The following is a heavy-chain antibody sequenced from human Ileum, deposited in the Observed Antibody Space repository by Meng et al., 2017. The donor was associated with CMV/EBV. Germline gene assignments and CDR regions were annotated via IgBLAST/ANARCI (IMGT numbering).Heavy chain of an antibody. V-gene: IGHV4-4*07. CDR2: IYTSGST. J-gene: IGHJ5*02. CDR1: GCSISSYY. D-gene: IGHD2-15*01. Sequence: QVQLQEAGPGLVKPSETLSLTCTGSGCSISSYYWSWIRQPAGKGLEWIGRIYTSGSTNYNPSLKSRVTMSVDTSKNQFSLKLSSVTAADTAVYYCARYCSGGSCYSGRHNWFDPWGQGTLVTVSS. CDR3: ARYCSGGSCYSGRHNWFDP.